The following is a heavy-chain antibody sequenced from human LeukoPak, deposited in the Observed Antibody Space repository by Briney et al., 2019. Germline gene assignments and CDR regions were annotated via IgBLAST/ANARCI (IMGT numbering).Heavy chain of an antibody. D-gene: IGHD3-16*01. CDR2: ISYDGSNK. V-gene: IGHV3-30*18. CDR1: GFTFSSYG. CDR3: AKVDGDDYVWGFAPYYFDY. J-gene: IGHJ4*02. Sequence: PGGSLRLSCAASGFTFSSYGMHWVRQAPGKGLEWVAVISYDGSNKYYADSVKGRFTISRGNSKNTLYLQMNSLRAEDTAVYYCAKVDGDDYVWGFAPYYFDYWGQGTLVTVSS.